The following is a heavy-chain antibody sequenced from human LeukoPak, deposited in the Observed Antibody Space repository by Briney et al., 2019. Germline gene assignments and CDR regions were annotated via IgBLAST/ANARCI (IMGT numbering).Heavy chain of an antibody. CDR1: GYTFTGYY. CDR3: ARRLPLIVGATGGDY. Sequence: GASVKVSCKASGYTFTGYYMHWVRQAPGQGLEWIGWINPNSGGTNYAEKVQGRVTITRDTSISTAYMELSRLRADDTAVYYCARRLPLIVGATGGDYWGQGTLVTV. J-gene: IGHJ4*02. V-gene: IGHV1-2*02. D-gene: IGHD1-26*01. CDR2: INPNSGGT.